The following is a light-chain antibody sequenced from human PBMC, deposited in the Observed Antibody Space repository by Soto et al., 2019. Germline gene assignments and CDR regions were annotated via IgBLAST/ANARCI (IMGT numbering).Light chain of an antibody. V-gene: IGKV1-27*01. CDR1: QGITYY. CDR2: AAS. CDR3: QNYNSAPLT. J-gene: IGKJ4*01. Sequence: DIQMTQSASSLSASVVDRVTITCRASQGITYYLAWYQQKPGKVPKLLIYAASTLQSGVPSRFSGGGSGADFTLTISSLQPEDVATYYCQNYNSAPLTFGGGTKVDIK.